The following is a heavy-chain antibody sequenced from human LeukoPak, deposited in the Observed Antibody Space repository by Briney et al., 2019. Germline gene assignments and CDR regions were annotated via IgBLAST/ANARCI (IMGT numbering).Heavy chain of an antibody. CDR1: GFTVSSNY. J-gene: IGHJ4*02. D-gene: IGHD3-22*01. CDR3: ARASTSGYHYFDY. V-gene: IGHV3-53*01. CDR2: IFTGGTT. Sequence: GGPLRLSCAVSGFTVSSNYMSWVRQAPGKGLEWVSLIFTGGTTYYADSVKGRFTISRENSKNTLYLQMDSLRAEDTAVYYCARASTSGYHYFDYWGQGTLVTVSS.